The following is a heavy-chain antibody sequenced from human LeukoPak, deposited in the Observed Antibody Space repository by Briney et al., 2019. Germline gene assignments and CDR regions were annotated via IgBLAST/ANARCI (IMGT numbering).Heavy chain of an antibody. V-gene: IGHV3-30*04. CDR3: ASPRAPVTRISSFDI. CDR2: ISFHGTDT. Sequence: GGSLRLSCAASGFTFIGYAIHWVRQAPGKGLEGVAVISFHGTDTFYADSVKGRFTISRDNSKNTLYLQMTSLSPDDTAVYYCASPRAPVTRISSFDIWGQGTMVTVSS. D-gene: IGHD4-17*01. CDR1: GFTFIGYA. J-gene: IGHJ3*02.